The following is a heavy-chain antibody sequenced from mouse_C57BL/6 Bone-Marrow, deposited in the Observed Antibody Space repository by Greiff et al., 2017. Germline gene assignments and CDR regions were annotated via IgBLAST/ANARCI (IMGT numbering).Heavy chain of an antibody. D-gene: IGHD2-5*01. CDR3: ARHYSNYPYYAMDY. CDR2: ISNLAYSI. V-gene: IGHV5-15*04. CDR1: GFTFSDYG. J-gene: IGHJ4*01. Sequence: EVKVEESGGGLVQPGGSLKLSCAASGFTFSDYGMAWVRQAPRKGPEWVAFISNLAYSIYYADTVTGRFTISRENAKNTLYLEMSSLRSEDTAMYYCARHYSNYPYYAMDYWGQGTSVTVSS.